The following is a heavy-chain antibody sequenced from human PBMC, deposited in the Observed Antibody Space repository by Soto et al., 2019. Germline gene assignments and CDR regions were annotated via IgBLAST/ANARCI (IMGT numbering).Heavy chain of an antibody. CDR1: GGTFSSYT. CDR2: IIPILGIA. Sequence: QVQLVQSGAEVKKPGSSVKVSCKASGGTFSSYTISWVRQAPGQGLEWMGRIIPILGIANYAQKFQGRVTITADKSTSTAYMELSSLRSEDTAVYYCAREKCEVPRRHYYDSSGYYHTGCADYWGQGTLVTVSS. V-gene: IGHV1-69*08. CDR3: AREKCEVPRRHYYDSSGYYHTGCADY. D-gene: IGHD3-22*01. J-gene: IGHJ4*02.